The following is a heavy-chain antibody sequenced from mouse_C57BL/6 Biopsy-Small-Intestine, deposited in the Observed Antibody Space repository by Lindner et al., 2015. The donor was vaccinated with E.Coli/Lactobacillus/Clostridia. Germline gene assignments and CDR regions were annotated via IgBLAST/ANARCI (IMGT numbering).Heavy chain of an antibody. CDR1: GYVFRSSW. CDR2: IYPGDGDS. J-gene: IGHJ4*01. CDR3: ARRGSLFDAMDY. Sequence: VQLQESGPELVKPGDSVKISCKASGYVFRSSWMNWVKQRPGKGLEWIGRIYPGDGDSDYNGRFKNKATLTADKSSSTAYMQLSSLTSEDSAVYFCARRGSLFDAMDYWGQGTSVTVSS. D-gene: IGHD1-1*01. V-gene: IGHV1-82*01.